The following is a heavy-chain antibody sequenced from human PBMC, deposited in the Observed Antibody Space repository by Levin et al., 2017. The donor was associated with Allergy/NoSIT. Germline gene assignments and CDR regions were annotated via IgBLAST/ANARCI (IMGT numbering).Heavy chain of an antibody. CDR3: ARDRGSSSWYGLYYYGMDV. CDR2: ISINGGST. D-gene: IGHD6-13*01. J-gene: IGHJ6*02. Sequence: GESLKISCAASGFTFSSYAMHWVRQAPGKGLEYVSAISINGGSTYYANSVKGRFTISRDNSKNTLYLQMGSLRAEDMAVYYCARDRGSSSWYGLYYYGMDVWGQGTTVTVSS. V-gene: IGHV3-64*01. CDR1: GFTFSSYA.